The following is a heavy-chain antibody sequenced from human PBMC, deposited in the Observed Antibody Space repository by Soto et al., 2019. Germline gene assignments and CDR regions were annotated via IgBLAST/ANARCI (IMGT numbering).Heavy chain of an antibody. D-gene: IGHD3-22*01. J-gene: IGHJ4*02. CDR2: IDWDDEK. CDR3: ATNSTHPHSGYLLDY. V-gene: IGHV2-70*04. Sequence: SGPTLVNPTQTLTLTCTVSEFSLTSNGMRVNWMRQPPGRALEWLARIDWDDEKFYTTSLKTRLTVSKDSSRNQVVLTVTNMGPGDTGNYYSATNSTHPHSGYLLDYWGPGTVVTVSS. CDR1: EFSLTSNGMR.